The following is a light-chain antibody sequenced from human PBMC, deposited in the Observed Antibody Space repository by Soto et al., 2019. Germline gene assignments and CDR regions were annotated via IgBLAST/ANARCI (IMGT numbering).Light chain of an antibody. CDR3: QQSWT. V-gene: IGKV1-39*01. CDR2: AAS. Sequence: DIQMTQSPSSLSASVGDRVTITCGASQSISSYLNWYQQKPGKAPKLLIYAASSLQSGVPSRFSGSGSGTDFTLTISSLQPEDFATYYCQQSWTFGQGTKVEIK. CDR1: QSISSY. J-gene: IGKJ1*01.